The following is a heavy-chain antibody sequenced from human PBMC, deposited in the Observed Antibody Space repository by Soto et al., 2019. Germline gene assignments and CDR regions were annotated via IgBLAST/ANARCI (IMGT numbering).Heavy chain of an antibody. Sequence: QVQLVQSGAEVKKPGSSVKVSCKASGGPFSSYSLNWVRQAPGQGLEWMGEIIPIFGTANYAQKCQGRVTITADESTSTAYMELSSLRSEDTAVYYCARDGGRHSGGIDYWGQGTLVTVSS. J-gene: IGHJ4*02. CDR1: GGPFSSYS. V-gene: IGHV1-69*01. D-gene: IGHD1-26*01. CDR3: ARDGGRHSGGIDY. CDR2: IIPIFGTA.